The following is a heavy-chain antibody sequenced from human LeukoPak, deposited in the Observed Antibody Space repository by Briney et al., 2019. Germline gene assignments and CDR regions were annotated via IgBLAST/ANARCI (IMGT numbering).Heavy chain of an antibody. V-gene: IGHV4-39*01. Sequence: SETLSLTCIVSGGSISNSSYYWGWIRQPPGKGLEWIGSIYYSGSAYYNPSLKSRVTISVDTSKNQFSLKLTSVTAADTAVYYCARHCVVTPNYWGQGTLVTVSS. CDR3: ARHCVVTPNY. CDR1: GGSISNSSYY. CDR2: IYYSGSA. J-gene: IGHJ4*02. D-gene: IGHD4-23*01.